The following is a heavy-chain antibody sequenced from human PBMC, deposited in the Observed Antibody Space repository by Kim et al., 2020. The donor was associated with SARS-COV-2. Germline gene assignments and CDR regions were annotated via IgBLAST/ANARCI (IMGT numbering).Heavy chain of an antibody. D-gene: IGHD6-13*01. Sequence: GGSLRLSCTASGFTFSNAWMNWVRQAPGKGLEWVGHIKSKIDGGTTDYPAPVKDSFTISRDDSKNTLYLQINSLKTEDTAVYYCATDYSSRLRWGQGTLVTVSS. V-gene: IGHV3-15*01. J-gene: IGHJ4*02. CDR2: IKSKIDGGTT. CDR1: GFTFSNAW. CDR3: ATDYSSRLR.